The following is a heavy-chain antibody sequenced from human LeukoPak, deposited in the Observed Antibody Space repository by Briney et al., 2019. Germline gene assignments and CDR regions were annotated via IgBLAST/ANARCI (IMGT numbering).Heavy chain of an antibody. J-gene: IGHJ4*02. Sequence: SETLSLTCTVSGGSISSYYWSWIRQPQGRGLEGFGYIYYSGSTNYNPSLKSRVTISVDTSKNQFSLKLSSVTAADTAVYYCARAPYSGSYSPFDYWGQGTLVTVSS. CDR3: ARAPYSGSYSPFDY. D-gene: IGHD1-26*01. V-gene: IGHV4-59*08. CDR2: IYYSGST. CDR1: GGSISSYY.